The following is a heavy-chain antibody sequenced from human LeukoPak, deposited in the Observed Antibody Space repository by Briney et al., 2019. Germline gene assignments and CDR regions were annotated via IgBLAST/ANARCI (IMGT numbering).Heavy chain of an antibody. CDR2: FDPEDGET. D-gene: IGHD6-13*01. CDR3: ATPSYSSSWYSGSRVFDY. J-gene: IGHJ4*02. CDR1: GYTLTELS. Sequence: ASVKVSCKVSGYTLTELSMHWVRQAPGKGLEWMGGFDPEDGETIYAQKFQGRVTMTEDTSTDTAYMELSSLRSEDTAVYYCATPSYSSSWYSGSRVFDYWGQGTLVTVSS. V-gene: IGHV1-24*01.